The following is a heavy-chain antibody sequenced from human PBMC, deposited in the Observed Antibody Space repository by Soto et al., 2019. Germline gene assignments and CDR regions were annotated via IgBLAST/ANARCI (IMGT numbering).Heavy chain of an antibody. V-gene: IGHV4-31*03. Sequence: QVQLQGSGPRLVKPSQTLSLTCSVSGASISSGAYFWTWIRHHPGKGLEWIGYIYYSVSTSYTYQNASLHSRVPSSGDTSKNLFSLRLTSVTAAATATYYCARDKGPDTYGQPRIRDYSYAMDVWGPGTTVLVSS. CDR3: ARDKGPDTYGQPRIRDYSYAMDV. CDR1: GASISSGAYF. J-gene: IGHJ6*02. CDR2: IYYSVST. D-gene: IGHD5-18*01.